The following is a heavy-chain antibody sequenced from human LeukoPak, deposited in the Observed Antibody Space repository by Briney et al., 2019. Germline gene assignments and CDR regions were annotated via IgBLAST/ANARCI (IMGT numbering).Heavy chain of an antibody. Sequence: PGGSLRLSCAASGFTVSSDYMSWVRQAPGKGLEWVSVIYSGGSTYYADSVKGRFTISRDNSKNTLYLQMNSLRAEDTAVYYCAGYDSSGYYYNWGQGTLVTVSS. CDR3: AGYDSSGYYYN. J-gene: IGHJ4*02. D-gene: IGHD3-22*01. V-gene: IGHV3-53*01. CDR2: IYSGGST. CDR1: GFTVSSDY.